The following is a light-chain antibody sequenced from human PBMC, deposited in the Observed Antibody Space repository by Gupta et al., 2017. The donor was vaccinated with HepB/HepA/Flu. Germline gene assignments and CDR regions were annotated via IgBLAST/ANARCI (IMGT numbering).Light chain of an antibody. CDR2: KVS. CDR3: MQGNHCTPSYT. Sequence: EVRETQSPLPLPVILGQAASISCKSSQSLSYSDGNNFLNWFQQRPGQAPRRLIYKVSTRDSGVGDRFSVSGTGTNFTLTISIGEAEDVGVYDCMQGNHCTPSYTFGQGTKLEI. J-gene: IGKJ2*01. CDR1: QSLSYSDGNNF. V-gene: IGKV2-30*01.